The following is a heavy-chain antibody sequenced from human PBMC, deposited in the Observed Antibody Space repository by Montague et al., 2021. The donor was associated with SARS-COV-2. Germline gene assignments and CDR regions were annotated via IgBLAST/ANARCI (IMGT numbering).Heavy chain of an antibody. CDR3: ARAPYSSGFYGMDV. Sequence: CAISGDSVSSNGAAWNWIRQSPSGGLEWLGRTYYRSKWYLDYAVAVKGRITINADTSRNQFSLQLNSVTPEDTAVYYCARAPYSSGFYGMDVWGQGTTVTVSS. V-gene: IGHV6-1*01. J-gene: IGHJ6*02. CDR1: GDSVSSNGAA. CDR2: TYYRSKWYL. D-gene: IGHD3-22*01.